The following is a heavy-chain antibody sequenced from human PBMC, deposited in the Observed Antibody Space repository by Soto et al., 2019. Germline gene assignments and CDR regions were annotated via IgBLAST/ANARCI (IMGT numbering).Heavy chain of an antibody. CDR3: ARDWIAVAGSISFSQAFPLLDGMDL. CDR1: GYSFVNYY. V-gene: IGHV1-46*01. Sequence: QVHLVQSGAEVKKPGASVKLSCKASGYSFVNYYINWVRQAPGQGLEWMGIIYPRGGNISYAQKFQGRVSMTSDSAASTVYMELTSLRSDDTAVYFCARDWIAVAGSISFSQAFPLLDGMDLWDQGTTVTVSS. CDR2: IYPRGGNI. D-gene: IGHD6-19*01. J-gene: IGHJ6*02.